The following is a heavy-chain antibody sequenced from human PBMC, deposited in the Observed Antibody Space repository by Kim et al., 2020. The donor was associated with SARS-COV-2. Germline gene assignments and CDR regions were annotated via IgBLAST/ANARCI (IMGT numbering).Heavy chain of an antibody. D-gene: IGHD3-16*02. V-gene: IGHV1-18*01. CDR2: ISAYNGNT. CDR1: GYTFTSYG. J-gene: IGHJ3*02. CDR3: ARAHWGSYRYDAFDI. Sequence: ASVKVSCKASGYTFTSYGISWVRQAPGQGLEWMGWISAYNGNTNYAQKLQGRVTMTTDTSTSTAYMELRSLRSDDTAVYYCARAHWGSYRYDAFDIWGQGTMVTVSS.